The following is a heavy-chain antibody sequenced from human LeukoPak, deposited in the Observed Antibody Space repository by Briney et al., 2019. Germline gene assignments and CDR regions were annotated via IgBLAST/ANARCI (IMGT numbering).Heavy chain of an antibody. CDR2: IIPIFGTA. Sequence: GASVKVSCKAAGGTFSSYAISRVRQAPGQGLEWMGRIIPIFGTANYAQKFRGRVTITTDESTSTAYMELSSLRSEDTPVYYCAGDSLGGYCTNGVCGMDVWGKGTTVTVSS. CDR3: AGDSLGGYCTNGVCGMDV. V-gene: IGHV1-69*05. CDR1: GGTFSSYA. D-gene: IGHD2-8*01. J-gene: IGHJ6*04.